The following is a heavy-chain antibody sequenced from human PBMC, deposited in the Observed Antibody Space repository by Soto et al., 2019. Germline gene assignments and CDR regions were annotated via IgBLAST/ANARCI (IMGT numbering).Heavy chain of an antibody. D-gene: IGHD4-17*01. CDR2: INHSGST. CDR1: GGSFSGYY. CDR3: ASSNDYGDYPPTPSFDY. V-gene: IGHV4-34*01. Sequence: SETLPLTCAVYGGSFSGYYWSWIRQPPGKGLEWIGEINHSGSTNYNPSLKSRVTISVDTSKNQFSLKLSSVTAADTAVYYCASSNDYGDYPPTPSFDYWGQGTLVTVSS. J-gene: IGHJ4*02.